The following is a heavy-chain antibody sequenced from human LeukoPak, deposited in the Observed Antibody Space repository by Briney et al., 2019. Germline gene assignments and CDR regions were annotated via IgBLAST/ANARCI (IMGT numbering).Heavy chain of an antibody. CDR3: ARDYNWNYLFDY. D-gene: IGHD1-7*01. CDR2: MNPNSGNT. V-gene: IGHV1-8*03. J-gene: IGHJ4*02. Sequence: ASVKVSCKASGYTFTSYDINWVRQATGQGLEWMGWMNPNSGNTGYAQKFQGRVTITRNTSISTAYMELSSLRSEDTAVYYCARDYNWNYLFDYWGQGTLVTVSS. CDR1: GYTFTSYD.